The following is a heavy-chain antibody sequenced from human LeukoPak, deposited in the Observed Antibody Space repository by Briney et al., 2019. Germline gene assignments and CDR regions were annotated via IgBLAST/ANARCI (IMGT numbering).Heavy chain of an antibody. CDR2: NNLSEST. D-gene: IGHD3-16*01. CDR3: AREVPQLRFRFGGYGY. CDR1: GGSFSGYY. V-gene: IGHV4-34*01. J-gene: IGHJ4*02. Sequence: KPSETLSLSCAVYGGSFSGYYWSWIRQPPGKGLEWVGENNLSESTNYNPSLRSRVTISVDTSKNQFSLKLSSVTAADTAVYYCAREVPQLRFRFGGYGYWGQGTLVTVSS.